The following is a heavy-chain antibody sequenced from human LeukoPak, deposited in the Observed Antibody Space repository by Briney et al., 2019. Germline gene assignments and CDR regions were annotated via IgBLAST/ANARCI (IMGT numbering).Heavy chain of an antibody. CDR2: IYYSGST. D-gene: IGHD1-26*01. Sequence: PSETLSLTCTVSGGSISISGYYWGWIRQPPGKGLEWIASIYYSGSTYYNPTLKGRVTISVNTPKNQPSPKLSSLTAADTAVYYCARHEYSRSYYGLSWFDPWGQGTLVTVSS. V-gene: IGHV4-39*01. J-gene: IGHJ5*02. CDR1: GGSISISGYY. CDR3: ARHEYSRSYYGLSWFDP.